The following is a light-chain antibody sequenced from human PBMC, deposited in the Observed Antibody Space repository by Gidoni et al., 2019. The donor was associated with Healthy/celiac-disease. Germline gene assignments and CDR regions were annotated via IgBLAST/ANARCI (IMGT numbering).Light chain of an antibody. V-gene: IGKV1-33*01. CDR3: QQYDNLPYT. CDR2: DAS. Sequence: DIQMTQSPSSLSASVGDRVTITCQASQDSSNYLNWYQQKPGKAPKLLIYDASNLETGVPSRFSGSGSGTDLTFTISSLQPEDIATYYCQQYDNLPYTFGQGTKLEIK. J-gene: IGKJ2*01. CDR1: QDSSNY.